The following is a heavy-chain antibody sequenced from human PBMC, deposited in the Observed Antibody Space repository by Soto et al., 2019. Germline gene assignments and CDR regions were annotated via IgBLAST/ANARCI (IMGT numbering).Heavy chain of an antibody. Sequence: GGSLRLSCAASGFTFSGHYMDWVRQAPGKGLEWVGRTRNKPNSFTTEYAASVKGRFTIFRDDSKNSPYLQMSSLKTEDTAMYYCAREFMTTVTYFDYWGQGTLVTVSS. CDR2: TRNKPNSFTT. D-gene: IGHD4-17*01. J-gene: IGHJ4*02. CDR3: AREFMTTVTYFDY. V-gene: IGHV3-72*01. CDR1: GFTFSGHY.